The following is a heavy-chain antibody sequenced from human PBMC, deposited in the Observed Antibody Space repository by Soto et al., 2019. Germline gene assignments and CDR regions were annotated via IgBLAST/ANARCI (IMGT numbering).Heavy chain of an antibody. V-gene: IGHV3-30-3*01. CDR2: IAYDGSYK. CDR1: GFAFSRYT. D-gene: IGHD4-17*01. J-gene: IGHJ3*01. Sequence: QVQLVESGGGVVQPGRSLRLSCAASGFAFSRYTIHWVRQAPGKGLEWVSVIAYDGSYKYYADSVKGRFTISRDNSKNTLYLQMNRLRAEDTAVYYCAREGSDYGGNSGAFDFWGQGTMVTVSS. CDR3: AREGSDYGGNSGAFDF.